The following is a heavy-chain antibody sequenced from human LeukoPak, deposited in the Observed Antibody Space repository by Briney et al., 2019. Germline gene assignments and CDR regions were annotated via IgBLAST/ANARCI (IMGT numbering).Heavy chain of an antibody. CDR2: IYSGGST. J-gene: IGHJ6*02. CDR3: AKSRGSGSSYYYYGMVV. CDR1: GFTVNSNY. V-gene: IGHV3-53*01. D-gene: IGHD3-10*01. Sequence: GGSLRLSCAASGFTVNSNYMSWVRQAPGKGLEWVSVIYSGGSTYYADSVKGRFTISRDNSKNTLYLQMNSLRAEDTAVYYCAKSRGSGSSYYYYGMVVWGQGTTVTVSS.